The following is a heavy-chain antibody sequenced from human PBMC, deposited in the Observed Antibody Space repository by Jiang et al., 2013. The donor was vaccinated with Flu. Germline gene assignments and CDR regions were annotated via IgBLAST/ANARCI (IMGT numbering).Heavy chain of an antibody. CDR1: TGYY. Sequence: TGYYMHWVRQAPGQGLEWMGWINPNSGGTNYAQKFQGWVTMTRDTSISTAYMELSRLRSDDTAVYYCARDGGASSPYYYYYGMDVWGQGTTVTVSS. CDR2: INPNSGGT. J-gene: IGHJ6*02. CDR3: ARDGGASSPYYYYYGMDV. V-gene: IGHV1-2*04. D-gene: IGHD3-16*01.